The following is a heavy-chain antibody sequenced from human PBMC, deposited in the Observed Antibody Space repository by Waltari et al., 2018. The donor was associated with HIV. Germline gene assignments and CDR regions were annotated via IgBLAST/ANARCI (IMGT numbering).Heavy chain of an antibody. CDR1: GYTFTYRY. Sequence: QMQLVQSGAEVKKTGSSVKVSCKASGYTFTYRYLHWVRQAPGQALEWMGWITPFNGNTNDEQKFQDRGTITRDRSMSTAYMELSSLRFEDTAMYYCARSRDYGSGKDYDMDVWGQGTTVTVSS. D-gene: IGHD3-10*01. V-gene: IGHV1-45*02. J-gene: IGHJ6*02. CDR2: ITPFNGNT. CDR3: ARSRDYGSGKDYDMDV.